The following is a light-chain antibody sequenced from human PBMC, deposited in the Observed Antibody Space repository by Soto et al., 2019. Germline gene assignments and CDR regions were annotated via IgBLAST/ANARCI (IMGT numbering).Light chain of an antibody. Sequence: QSALTQPASVSGSPGQSITISCTGTSSDVGAYNLVSWYQQHPGRAPKLFIFDVSDRPSGVSDRFSGSKSGNPASLTISGLQAEDEASYYCSSYTNTSTLVFGGGTKLTVL. V-gene: IGLV2-14*02. CDR3: SSYTNTSTLV. CDR2: DVS. J-gene: IGLJ3*02. CDR1: SSDVGAYNL.